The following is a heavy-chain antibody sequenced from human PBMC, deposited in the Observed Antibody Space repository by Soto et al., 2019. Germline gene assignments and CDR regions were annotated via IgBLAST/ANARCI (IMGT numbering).Heavy chain of an antibody. CDR1: GFTFNGPA. Sequence: EVQLVESGGGLVQPGGSVKLSCAASGFTFNGPAIHWVRQASGKGLEWVGRIRNKANSYATVYAATMKGRFTISRDDSTNTAYLQINSLKAEDAAVYYWSTAYVWGQGTLVTVPS. CDR2: IRNKANSYAT. CDR3: STAYV. V-gene: IGHV3-73*01. J-gene: IGHJ4*02. D-gene: IGHD3-16*01.